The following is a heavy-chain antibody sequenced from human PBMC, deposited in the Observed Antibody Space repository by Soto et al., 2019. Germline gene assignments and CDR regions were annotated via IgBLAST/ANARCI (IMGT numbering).Heavy chain of an antibody. J-gene: IGHJ4*02. CDR3: ARDNYDNVIAVAGIQVDY. Sequence: ASVKVSCKASGYTFTSYYMHWVRQAPGQGLEWMGIINPSGGSTSYAQKFQGRVTMTRDTSTSTVYMELSSLRSEDTAVYYCARDNYDNVIAVAGIQVDYWGQGTLVTV. CDR2: INPSGGST. V-gene: IGHV1-46*03. D-gene: IGHD6-19*01. CDR1: GYTFTSYY.